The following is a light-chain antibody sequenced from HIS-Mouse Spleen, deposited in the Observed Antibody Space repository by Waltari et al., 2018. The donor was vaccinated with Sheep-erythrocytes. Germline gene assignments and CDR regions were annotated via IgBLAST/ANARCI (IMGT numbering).Light chain of an antibody. CDR1: ALPKKS. Sequence: SYELTQPPSVSVSPGQTARITCSGDALPKKSAYRYHQKSGQAPVLVIYEDSKRPSGIPERFSGSSSGTMATLTISGAQVEDEADYYCYSTDSSGNHRVFGTGTKVTVL. CDR3: YSTDSSGNHRV. J-gene: IGLJ1*01. V-gene: IGLV3-10*01. CDR2: EDS.